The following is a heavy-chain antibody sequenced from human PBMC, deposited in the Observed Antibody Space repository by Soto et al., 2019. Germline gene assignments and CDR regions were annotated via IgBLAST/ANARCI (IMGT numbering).Heavy chain of an antibody. V-gene: IGHV1-69*08. CDR1: GGTFSSYT. CDR2: IIPIVDTV. Sequence: QVQLVQSGAEVKKPGSSVKVSCKASGGTFSSYTIDWVQQAPGQGLEWMGRIIPIVDTVNYAQKFQGRVTITADKSTSITYMELSSVRSEDTAVYYCARDLYGDSGSGHFSYMDVWGKGTAVTVSS. CDR3: ARDLYGDSGSGHFSYMDV. D-gene: IGHD4-17*01. J-gene: IGHJ6*03.